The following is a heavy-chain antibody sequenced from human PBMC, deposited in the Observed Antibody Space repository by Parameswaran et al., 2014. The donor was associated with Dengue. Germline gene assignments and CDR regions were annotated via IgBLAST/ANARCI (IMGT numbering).Heavy chain of an antibody. CDR3: TREQLAISFDY. J-gene: IGHJ4*02. CDR2: IRSKAYGGTT. D-gene: IGHD6-6*01. V-gene: IGHV3-49*02. Sequence: WIRQPPGKGLEWVGFIRSKAYGGTTEYAASVKGRFTISRDDSKSIAYLQTNSLKTEDTAVYYCTREQLAISFDYWGQGTLVTVSS.